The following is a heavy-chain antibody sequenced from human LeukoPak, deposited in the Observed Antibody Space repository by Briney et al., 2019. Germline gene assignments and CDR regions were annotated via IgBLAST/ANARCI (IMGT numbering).Heavy chain of an antibody. CDR1: GGSISSSSYY. V-gene: IGHV4-39*07. J-gene: IGHJ3*02. CDR3: ARIIVGATLKNAFDI. D-gene: IGHD1-26*01. Sequence: SETLSLTCTVSGGSISSSSYYWGWIRQPPGEGLEWIGSIYYSGSTYYNPSLKSRVTISVDTSKNQFSLKLSSVTAADTAVYYCARIIVGATLKNAFDIWGQGTMVTVSS. CDR2: IYYSGST.